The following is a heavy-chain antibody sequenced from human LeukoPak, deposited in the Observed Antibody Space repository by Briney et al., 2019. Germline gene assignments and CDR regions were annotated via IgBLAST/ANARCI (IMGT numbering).Heavy chain of an antibody. CDR2: IYYSGKA. D-gene: IGHD3-10*01. V-gene: IGHV4-39*06. Sequence: PSETLSLTCTVSGGSISSNNYYWGWIRQPPGNGLEWIGYIYYSGKAYYNPSLKSRVTISVDTSKNQFPLKLSSVTAADTAVYYCAREEWFGELPYDYWGQGTLVTVSS. J-gene: IGHJ4*02. CDR3: AREEWFGELPYDY. CDR1: GGSISSNNYY.